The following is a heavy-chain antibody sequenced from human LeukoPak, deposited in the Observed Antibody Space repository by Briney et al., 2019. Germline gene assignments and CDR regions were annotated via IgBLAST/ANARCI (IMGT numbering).Heavy chain of an antibody. D-gene: IGHD3-10*01. CDR2: IYSGGST. CDR3: AGERFHGSGAPRYDY. J-gene: IGHJ4*02. V-gene: IGHV3-66*01. Sequence: GGSLRLSCAASGFTVSSNYMSWVRQAPGKGLEWVSVIYSGGSTYYADSVKGRFTISRDNSKNTLYLQMNSLRAEDTAVYYCAGERFHGSGAPRYDYWGQGILVTVSS. CDR1: GFTVSSNY.